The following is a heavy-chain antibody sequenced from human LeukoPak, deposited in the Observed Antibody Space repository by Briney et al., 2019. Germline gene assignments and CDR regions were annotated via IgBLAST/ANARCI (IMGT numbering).Heavy chain of an antibody. CDR3: ARLLMTTAGNWFDP. Sequence: PSEILSLTCAVYGGSFSGYYWSWIRQPRGKGLEWIGEINHSGSTNYNPSLKSRVTISVDTSKNQISLKLSSVTAADTGVYYCARLLMTTAGNWFDPWGQGTLVTVSS. V-gene: IGHV4-34*01. D-gene: IGHD4-11*01. CDR1: GGSFSGYY. J-gene: IGHJ5*02. CDR2: INHSGST.